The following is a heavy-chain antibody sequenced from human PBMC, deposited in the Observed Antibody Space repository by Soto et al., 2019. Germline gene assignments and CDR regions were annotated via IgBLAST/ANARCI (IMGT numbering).Heavy chain of an antibody. CDR1: GYTFSNYG. D-gene: IGHD1-20*01. CDR3: ARDTESNRYND. J-gene: IGHJ1*01. V-gene: IGHV1-18*01. Sequence: QVQLVQSGGEVKRPGASVKVSCKTSGYTFSNYGITWVRQAPGQPLEWLGWISLYSDGANYAQKFQGRVTLTTDTSASTAYMELRSLTSDDTAMYYCARDTESNRYNDWGQGTLVTVSS. CDR2: ISLYSDGA.